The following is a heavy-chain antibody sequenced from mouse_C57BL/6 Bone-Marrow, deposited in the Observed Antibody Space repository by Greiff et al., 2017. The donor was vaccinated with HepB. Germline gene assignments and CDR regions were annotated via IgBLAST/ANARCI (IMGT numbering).Heavy chain of an antibody. CDR2: IDPATGNT. D-gene: IGHD1-1*01. CDR3: ARSELRKEVSLVDY. Sequence: VQLQQSVAELVRPGASVKLSCTASGFNIKNTYMHWVKQRPEQGLEWIGRIDPATGNTKYAPKFQGKATITADTSSNTAYLQLSSLTSEDTAIYYGARSELRKEVSLVDYWGQGTTLTVSS. CDR1: GFNIKNTY. V-gene: IGHV14-3*01. J-gene: IGHJ2*01.